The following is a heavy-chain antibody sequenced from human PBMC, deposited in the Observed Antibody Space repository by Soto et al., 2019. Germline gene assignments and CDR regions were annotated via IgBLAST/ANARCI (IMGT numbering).Heavy chain of an antibody. D-gene: IGHD2-21*02. Sequence: SETLSLTCTVSGGSISSYHWTWIRQSPGKGLEWIGYIHYSGSIIYNPSFKSRVTISVDTSKNQFSLQLSSVTAADTAVYFCAREDDGGDRDYYGLDVWGQGTTVTSP. CDR3: AREDDGGDRDYYGLDV. V-gene: IGHV4-59*12. CDR1: GGSISSYH. J-gene: IGHJ6*02. CDR2: IHYSGSI.